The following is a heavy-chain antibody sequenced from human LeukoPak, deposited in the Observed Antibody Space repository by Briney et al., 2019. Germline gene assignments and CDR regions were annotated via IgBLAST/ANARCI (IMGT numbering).Heavy chain of an antibody. CDR3: ATELRGYSFGYDS. Sequence: GASVNVSCKASGGTFSSYAIAWVRQAPGQGLEWMGRITVLSGTTNYAQKFQDRVAITTDEPTSTAYMAVSGLTSEDTAVYYCATELRGYSFGYDSWGQGTLVTVSS. CDR1: GGTFSSYA. J-gene: IGHJ5*01. D-gene: IGHD5-18*01. V-gene: IGHV1-69*05. CDR2: ITVLSGTT.